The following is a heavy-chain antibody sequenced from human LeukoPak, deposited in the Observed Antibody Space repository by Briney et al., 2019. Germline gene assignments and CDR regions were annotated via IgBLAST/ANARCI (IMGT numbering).Heavy chain of an antibody. D-gene: IGHD4-17*01. J-gene: IGHJ4*02. CDR1: GFTFSSYW. V-gene: IGHV3-74*01. Sequence: GGSLRLSCAASGFTFSSYWMHWVRQTPGKGRVWVSRINGSGSSISYADSVKGRVTISRDNAKNTLYLQMNNLRAEDTAVYYCARGGDYKNDYWGQGTLVTVSS. CDR2: INGSGSSI. CDR3: ARGGDYKNDY.